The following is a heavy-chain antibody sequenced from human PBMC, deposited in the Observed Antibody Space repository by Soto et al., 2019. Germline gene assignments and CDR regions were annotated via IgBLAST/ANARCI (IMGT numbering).Heavy chain of an antibody. D-gene: IGHD3-10*01. Sequence: QVQLVQSGAEVKTPGSSVKVSCKTSGVSFHNNGIGWVRQAPGHGREWMGGVSPPFRTSNYARKFQGRISITADASTGTVNMELSSLTSEDTAQYYCARVLYYGSGSYSPYGMDVWGQGTTVTVSS. V-gene: IGHV1-69*01. CDR3: ARVLYYGSGSYSPYGMDV. CDR1: GVSFHNNG. CDR2: VSPPFRTS. J-gene: IGHJ6*02.